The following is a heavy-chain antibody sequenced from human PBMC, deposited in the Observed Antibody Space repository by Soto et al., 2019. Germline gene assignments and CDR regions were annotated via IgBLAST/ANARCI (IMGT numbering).Heavy chain of an antibody. CDR1: GYTFTSYD. D-gene: IGHD6-13*01. Sequence: QVQLVQSGAEVKKPGASVKVSCKASGYTFTSYDINWVRQATGQGLEWMGWMNPNSGNTGYAQKFQGRVTMTRNTSITTAYMELSSLRSEDTAVYYCARGSKGSSWYAYWFDPWGQGTLVTVSS. CDR3: ARGSKGSSWYAYWFDP. J-gene: IGHJ5*02. V-gene: IGHV1-8*01. CDR2: MNPNSGNT.